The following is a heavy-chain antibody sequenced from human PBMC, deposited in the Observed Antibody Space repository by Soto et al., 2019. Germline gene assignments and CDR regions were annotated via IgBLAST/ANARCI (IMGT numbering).Heavy chain of an antibody. CDR2: IIPIFGTA. CDR3: AREYCSGGSCDSPYNWFDP. J-gene: IGHJ5*02. D-gene: IGHD2-15*01. V-gene: IGHV1-69*13. CDR1: GGTFSSYA. Sequence: SVKVSCKASGGTFSSYAISWVRQAPGQGLEWMGGIIPIFGTANYAQKFQGRVTITADESTSTAYMELSSLRSEDTAVYYCAREYCSGGSCDSPYNWFDPWGQGPHVTVSS.